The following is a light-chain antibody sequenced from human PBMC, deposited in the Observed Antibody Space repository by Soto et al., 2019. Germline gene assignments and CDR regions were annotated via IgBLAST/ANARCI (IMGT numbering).Light chain of an antibody. CDR1: KRVSSSF. CDR2: HAT. CDR3: QQYGSSPLT. Sequence: PGDRATLSCRASKRVSSSFVAWYQQKPGQAPRLVIYHATARATGVPARFSGSGSGTDFTLTIDRLEPEDFALYYCQQYGSSPLTFGGGTKVDIK. J-gene: IGKJ4*01. V-gene: IGKV3-20*01.